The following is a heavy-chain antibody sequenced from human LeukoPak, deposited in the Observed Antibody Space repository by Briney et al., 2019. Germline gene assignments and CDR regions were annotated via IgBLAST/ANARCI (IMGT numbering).Heavy chain of an antibody. D-gene: IGHD3-3*01. Sequence: SETLSLTCTVSGGSINSSSYYWGWIRQPPGKGLEWIGSIFYSGNTYDNPSLKSRVTISVDTSKNQFSLKLSSVTAADTAVYYCARRGARITIFGVVNRGRNWFDPWGQGTLVTVSS. CDR3: ARRGARITIFGVVNRGRNWFDP. CDR2: IFYSGNT. J-gene: IGHJ5*02. CDR1: GGSINSSSYY. V-gene: IGHV4-39*01.